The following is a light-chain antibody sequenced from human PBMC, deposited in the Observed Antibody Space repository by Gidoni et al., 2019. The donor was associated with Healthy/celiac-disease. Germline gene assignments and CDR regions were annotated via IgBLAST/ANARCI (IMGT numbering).Light chain of an antibody. CDR2: YVS. CDR3: CSYAGSYPVV. Sequence: QSALTQPRSVSGSPGQSVTISCTGTSSDVGGYNYFSWYQQNPVKAPKLMIYYVSKRSSGFPDSFSGSKSGNTASLTISGLQAEDEADYYCCSYAGSYPVVFGGGTKLTVL. J-gene: IGLJ2*01. CDR1: SSDVGGYNY. V-gene: IGLV2-11*01.